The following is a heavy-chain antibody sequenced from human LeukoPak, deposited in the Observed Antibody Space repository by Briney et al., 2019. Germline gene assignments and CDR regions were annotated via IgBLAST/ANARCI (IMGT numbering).Heavy chain of an antibody. CDR3: ARRSGIAVAGAFDY. CDR2: ISGSGDST. CDR1: GFTVSSNY. V-gene: IGHV3-23*01. Sequence: RSGGSLRLSCAASGFTVSSNYMSWVRQAPGKGLEWVSGISGSGDSTYYADSVKGRFTISRDNSKNTLYLQMNSLRAEDTAVYYCARRSGIAVAGAFDYWGQGTLVTVSS. J-gene: IGHJ4*02. D-gene: IGHD6-19*01.